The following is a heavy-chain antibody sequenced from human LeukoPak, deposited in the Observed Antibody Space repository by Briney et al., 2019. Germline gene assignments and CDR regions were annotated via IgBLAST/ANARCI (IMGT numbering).Heavy chain of an antibody. CDR2: ISSSSSYI. D-gene: IGHD2-2*01. CDR3: ATRGLGYCSSTSCYLGY. CDR1: GFTFSSYS. J-gene: IGHJ4*02. Sequence: GGSLRLSCAASGFTFSSYSVNWVRQAPGKGLEWVSSISSSSSYIYYADSVKGRFTISRDNAKNSLYLQMNSLRAEDTAVYYCATRGLGYCSSTSCYLGYWGQGTLVTVSS. V-gene: IGHV3-21*01.